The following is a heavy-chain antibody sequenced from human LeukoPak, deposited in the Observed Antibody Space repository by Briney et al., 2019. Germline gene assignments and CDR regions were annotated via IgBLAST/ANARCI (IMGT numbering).Heavy chain of an antibody. CDR1: GFTLSSYA. CDR3: AKRKRYFDWLLFRYYFDY. D-gene: IGHD3-9*01. V-gene: IGHV3-23*01. J-gene: IGHJ4*02. CDR2: LGISGDYA. Sequence: GGSLRLSCVASGFTLSSYAMSWVRQAPGKGLQWVSSLGISGDYAWYAGSVKGRFSISRDSSKNTLYLQMNSLRAEDTAVYYCAKRKRYFDWLLFRYYFDYWGQGTLVTVSS.